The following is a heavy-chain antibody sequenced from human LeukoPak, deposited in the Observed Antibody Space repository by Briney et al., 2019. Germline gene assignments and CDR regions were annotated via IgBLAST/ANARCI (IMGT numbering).Heavy chain of an antibody. J-gene: IGHJ4*02. CDR3: ARTITIFGALSYFDY. D-gene: IGHD3-3*01. CDR1: GYSISSSNW. V-gene: IGHV4-28*01. CDR2: IYYTGST. Sequence: SETLSLTCAVSGYSISSSNWWGWVRQPPGKGLEWIGCIYYTGSTYYNPSLERRVTISVATSKNQFSLKVSSVTAADTAVYFCARTITIFGALSYFDYWGQGTLVTVSS.